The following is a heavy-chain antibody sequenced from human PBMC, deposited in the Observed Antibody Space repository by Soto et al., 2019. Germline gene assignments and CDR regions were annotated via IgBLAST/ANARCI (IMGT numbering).Heavy chain of an antibody. CDR1: GFTFSSYA. CDR2: ISGSGGST. V-gene: IGHV3-23*01. CDR3: AKVAVAGNWFDP. D-gene: IGHD6-19*01. J-gene: IGHJ5*02. Sequence: GGSLRLSCAASGFTFSSYAMSWVHQAPGKGLEWVSAISGSGGSTYYADSVKGRFTISRDNSKNTLYLQINSLRAEDTAVYYCAKVAVAGNWFDPWGQGTLVTVSS.